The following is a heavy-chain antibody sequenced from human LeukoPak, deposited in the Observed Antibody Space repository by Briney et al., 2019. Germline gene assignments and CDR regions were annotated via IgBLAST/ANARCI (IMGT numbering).Heavy chain of an antibody. D-gene: IGHD4-17*01. CDR1: GFTFSSYA. J-gene: IGHJ4*02. V-gene: IGHV3-23*01. CDR2: ISESGGST. Sequence: GGSLRLSCAASGFTFSSYAMSWVRQAPGKGLEWVSGISESGGSTYYVDSVKGRFTISRDNSKNTVYLQMNSLRAEDTAIYYCAKGGVRPVTTGDYWGQGTLVTVSS. CDR3: AKGGVRPVTTGDY.